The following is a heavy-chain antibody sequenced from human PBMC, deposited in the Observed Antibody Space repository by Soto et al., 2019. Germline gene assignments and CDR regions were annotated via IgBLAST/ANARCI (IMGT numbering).Heavy chain of an antibody. Sequence: PSETLSLTCIVSGGSISPHYCTWIRRAAGKGLEWIGRIYSSGSTNYNPSLKSRVTMSVDTSKSQFSLRLSSVSAADTAVYYCAREVGYSYGFFNYLDPWGQGTLVTVSS. CDR2: IYSSGST. V-gene: IGHV4-4*07. CDR3: AREVGYSYGFFNYLDP. CDR1: GGSISPHY. D-gene: IGHD5-18*01. J-gene: IGHJ5*02.